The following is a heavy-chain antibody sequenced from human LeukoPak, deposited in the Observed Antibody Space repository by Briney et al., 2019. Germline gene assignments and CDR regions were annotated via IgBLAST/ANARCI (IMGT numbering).Heavy chain of an antibody. D-gene: IGHD3-9*01. Sequence: SQTLSLTCAISGDSVSSNSAAWNWIRQSPSRGLEWLGRTYYRSKWYNDYAVSVKSRITINPDTSKNQFSLQLNSVTPEDTAVYYCARAYYDILTGYYERDYYYYYDMDVWGQGTTVTVSS. V-gene: IGHV6-1*01. CDR2: TYYRSKWYN. CDR3: ARAYYDILTGYYERDYYYYYDMDV. CDR1: GDSVSSNSAA. J-gene: IGHJ6*02.